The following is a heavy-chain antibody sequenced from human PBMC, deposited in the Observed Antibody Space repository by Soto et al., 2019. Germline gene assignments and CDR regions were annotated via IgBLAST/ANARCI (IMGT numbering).Heavy chain of an antibody. V-gene: IGHV3-11*05. J-gene: IGHJ6*02. CDR1: GFTFSDYY. CDR2: ISSSSGYT. CDR3: ARADIFYYYGMDV. Sequence: QVQLVESGGGLVKPGGSLRLSCAASGFTFSDYYMSWIRQAPGKGLEWVSYISSSSGYTNYADSVKGRFTISRDNAKNSLYLQMTSLRAEDTAVYYCARADIFYYYGMDVWGQGTTVTVSS. D-gene: IGHD3-3*02.